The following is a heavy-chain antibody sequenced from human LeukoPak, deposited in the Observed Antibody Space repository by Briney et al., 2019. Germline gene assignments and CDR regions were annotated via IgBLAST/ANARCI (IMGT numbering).Heavy chain of an antibody. CDR1: GFTFSSYW. CDR3: AKDTWQFAPDYYYYMDV. D-gene: IGHD2-21*01. CDR2: ISGSGGGT. J-gene: IGHJ6*03. V-gene: IGHV3-23*01. Sequence: PGGSLRLSCAASGFTFSSYWMSWVRQAPGKGLEWVSAISGSGGGTYYADSVKGRFTISRDNSKNTLYLQMNSLRAEDTALYYCAKDTWQFAPDYYYYMDVWGKGTTVTVSS.